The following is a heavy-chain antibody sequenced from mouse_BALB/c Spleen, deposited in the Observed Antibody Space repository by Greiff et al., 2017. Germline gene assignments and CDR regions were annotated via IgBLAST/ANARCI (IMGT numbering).Heavy chain of an antibody. V-gene: IGHV1S81*02. Sequence: QVQLQQPGAELVKPGASVKLSCKASGYTFTSYWTHWVKQRPGQGLEWIGEINPSNGRTNYNEKFKGKATLTADKSSSTAYMQLSSLTSDDSAVYFCARVGYAMDYWGQGTSVTVSS. CDR1: GYTFTSYW. CDR3: ARVGYAMDY. J-gene: IGHJ4*01. CDR2: INPSNGRT.